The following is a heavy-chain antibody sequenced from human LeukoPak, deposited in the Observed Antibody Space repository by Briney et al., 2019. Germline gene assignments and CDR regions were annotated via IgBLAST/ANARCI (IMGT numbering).Heavy chain of an antibody. CDR3: ARGTYYYDSSGYPPHWFDP. D-gene: IGHD3-22*01. Sequence: SETLSLTCTVSGGSISSSSYYWGWIRQPPGKGLEWIGSIYYSGSNYYNPSLKSRVTISVDTSKNQFSLKLSSVTAADTAVYYCARGTYYYDSSGYPPHWFDPWGQGTLVTVSS. J-gene: IGHJ5*02. CDR2: IYYSGSN. CDR1: GGSISSSSYY. V-gene: IGHV4-39*01.